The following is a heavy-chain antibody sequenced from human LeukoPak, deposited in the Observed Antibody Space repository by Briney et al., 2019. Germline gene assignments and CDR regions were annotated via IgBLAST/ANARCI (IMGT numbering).Heavy chain of an antibody. Sequence: PGRSLRLSCAASGFTFTSHGMHWVRQAPGKGLEWVALIWYDGSNKYYADSVKGRFTISRDNSKNTLYLQMNSLRAEDTAVYYCARDVGSSWPNCFDPWGQGTLVTVSS. J-gene: IGHJ5*02. CDR3: ARDVGSSWPNCFDP. CDR1: GFTFTSHG. V-gene: IGHV3-33*01. D-gene: IGHD6-13*01. CDR2: IWYDGSNK.